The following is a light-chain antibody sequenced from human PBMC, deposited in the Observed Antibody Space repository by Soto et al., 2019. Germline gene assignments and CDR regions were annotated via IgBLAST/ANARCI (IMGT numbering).Light chain of an antibody. CDR3: QHRMNWPLT. Sequence: ETVLTPSPGTLSLFPGGKANLSRTASQSVSSSYLAWYQQKPGQAPRLLIYDASNRASGTPARFSGSGSETDFTLTISSLEPEDFAVYYCQHRMNWPLTFGQGTRLEIK. CDR2: DAS. V-gene: IGKV3D-20*02. J-gene: IGKJ5*01. CDR1: QSVSSSY.